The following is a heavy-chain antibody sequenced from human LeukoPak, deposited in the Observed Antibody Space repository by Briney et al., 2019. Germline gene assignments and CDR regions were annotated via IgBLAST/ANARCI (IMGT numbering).Heavy chain of an antibody. V-gene: IGHV3-21*01. CDR3: ARTSPGYCSGGSCYGGY. Sequence: GGSLRLSCAASGFTFSSYSMNWDRQAPGKGLEWGSSISSSSSYIFYTDSGKGRSTISRDNAKNSLYLQMNSLRAEDTAVYYCARTSPGYCSGGSCYGGYWGQGTLVTVSS. CDR1: GFTFSSYS. D-gene: IGHD2-15*01. CDR2: ISSSSSYI. J-gene: IGHJ4*02.